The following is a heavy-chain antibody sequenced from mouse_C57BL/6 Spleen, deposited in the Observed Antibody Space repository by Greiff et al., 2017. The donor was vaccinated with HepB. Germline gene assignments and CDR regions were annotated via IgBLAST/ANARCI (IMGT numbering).Heavy chain of an antibody. Sequence: QVQLQQPGAELVMPGASVKLSCKASGYTFTSYWMHWVKQRPGQGLEWIGEIDPSDSYTNYNQKFKGKSTLTVDKSSSTAYMQLSSLTSEDSAVYYCASSVYYGNAWFAYWGQRTLVTVSA. D-gene: IGHD2-1*01. CDR2: IDPSDSYT. CDR1: GYTFTSYW. V-gene: IGHV1-69*01. J-gene: IGHJ3*01. CDR3: ASSVYYGNAWFAY.